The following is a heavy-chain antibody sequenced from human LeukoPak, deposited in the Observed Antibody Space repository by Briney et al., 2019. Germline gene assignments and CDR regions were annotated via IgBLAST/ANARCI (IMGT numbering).Heavy chain of an antibody. CDR3: ARDRPYSSSSHSNWFDP. Sequence: SETLSLTCTVSGGSISSYYWSWIRQPPGKGLEWIGYIYYSGSTYYNPSLKSRVTISVDTSKNQFSLKLSSVTAADTAVYYCARDRPYSSSSHSNWFDPWGQGTLVTVSS. J-gene: IGHJ5*02. V-gene: IGHV4-59*12. CDR1: GGSISSYY. CDR2: IYYSGST. D-gene: IGHD6-13*01.